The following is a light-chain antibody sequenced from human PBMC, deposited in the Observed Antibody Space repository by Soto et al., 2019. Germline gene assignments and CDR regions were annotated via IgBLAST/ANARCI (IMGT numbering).Light chain of an antibody. V-gene: IGKV3-20*01. CDR3: QQYGSSPLLT. CDR2: GAS. Sequence: EIVLTQSPGTLSLSPGERATLSCRASQSVSSSHLAWYQQKPGQAPRLLIYGASSRATGIPDRFSGSGSGTDFTLTISRLEPEDFVVYYCQQYGSSPLLTFGGGTKVDIK. CDR1: QSVSSSH. J-gene: IGKJ4*01.